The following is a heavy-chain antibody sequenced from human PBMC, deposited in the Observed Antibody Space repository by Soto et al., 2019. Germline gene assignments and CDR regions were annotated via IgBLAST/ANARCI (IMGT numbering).Heavy chain of an antibody. CDR1: GYSFAGYW. D-gene: IGHD3-22*01. Sequence: PRGSLKISCKGSGYSFAGYWITWVRQKPGKGLECMGRIDPSDSQTYYSPSFRGHVTISVTKSITTVFLQWSSLRASDTAMYYCARQIYDSDTGPNFQYYFDSWGQGTPVTVSS. CDR2: IDPSDSQT. V-gene: IGHV5-10-1*01. J-gene: IGHJ4*02. CDR3: ARQIYDSDTGPNFQYYFDS.